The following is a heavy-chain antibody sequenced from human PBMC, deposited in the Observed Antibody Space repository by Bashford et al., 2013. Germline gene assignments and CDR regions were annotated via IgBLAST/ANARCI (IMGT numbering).Heavy chain of an antibody. CDR2: IKNDESST. Sequence: VRQAPGKGLVWVSRIKNDESSTIYADSVKGRFTISRDNAKNTLYLQMNSLKVEDTAVYYCARDKGHCGGGSCFPGGPSDSWGQGTLVTVSS. D-gene: IGHD2-15*01. V-gene: IGHV3-74*01. CDR3: ARDKGHCGGGSCFPGGPSDS. J-gene: IGHJ4*02.